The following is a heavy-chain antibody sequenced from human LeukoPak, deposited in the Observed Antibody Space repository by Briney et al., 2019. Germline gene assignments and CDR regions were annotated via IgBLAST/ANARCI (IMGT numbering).Heavy chain of an antibody. D-gene: IGHD3-10*01. CDR3: AREGRYSFDP. CDR1: NGSISNY. J-gene: IGHJ5*02. CDR2: IYYSGST. V-gene: IGHV4-59*01. Sequence: SETLSLTCTVSNGSISNYWTWIRQPPGKGLEWIGYIYYSGSTNYDPSLKSRVTISVDTSKNQFSLKLSSMTAADTAVYYCAREGRYSFDPWGQGTLVTVSS.